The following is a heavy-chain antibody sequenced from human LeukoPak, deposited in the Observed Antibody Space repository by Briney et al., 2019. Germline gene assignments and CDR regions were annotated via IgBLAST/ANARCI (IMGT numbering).Heavy chain of an antibody. CDR2: ISGYGVST. Sequence: GGTLSLSCVVSGLPIADFAMHWVRQAPGKGLEWVSLISGYGVSTFYADSVKGRFSISSDNSKNSLSLEMNSLRTENAAMYYCARESGNFDYWGQGTPVAVSS. J-gene: IGHJ4*02. V-gene: IGHV3-43*02. CDR3: ARESGNFDY. CDR1: GLPIADFA.